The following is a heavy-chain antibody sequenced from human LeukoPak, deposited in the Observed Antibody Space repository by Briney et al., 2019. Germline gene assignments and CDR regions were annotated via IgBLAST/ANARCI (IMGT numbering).Heavy chain of an antibody. Sequence: GGSLRLSCAASGFTFSGYGMHWVRQAPGKGLEWVAIISYDGSNKYYADSVKGRVTISRDNPYNTLYLQMNSLRVGDTAVYYCAKDLECPLWGCGMDVWGQGTTVTVSS. J-gene: IGHJ6*02. D-gene: IGHD3-3*01. CDR3: AKDLECPLWGCGMDV. CDR1: GFTFSGYG. CDR2: ISYDGSNK. V-gene: IGHV3-30*18.